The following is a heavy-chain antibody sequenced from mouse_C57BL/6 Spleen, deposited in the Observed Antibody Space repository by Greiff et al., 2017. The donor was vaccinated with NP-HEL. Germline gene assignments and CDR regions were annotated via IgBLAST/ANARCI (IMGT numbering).Heavy chain of an antibody. CDR2: IDPSDSET. Sequence: QVQLQQPGAELVRPGSSVKLSCKASGYTFTSYWMHWVKQRPIQGLEWIGNIDPSDSETHYNQKFKDKATLTVDKSSSTAYMQLSSLTSEDSAVYYCARGWDDYAMDYWGQGTSVTVSS. CDR3: ARGWDDYAMDY. CDR1: GYTFTSYW. D-gene: IGHD4-1*01. V-gene: IGHV1-52*01. J-gene: IGHJ4*01.